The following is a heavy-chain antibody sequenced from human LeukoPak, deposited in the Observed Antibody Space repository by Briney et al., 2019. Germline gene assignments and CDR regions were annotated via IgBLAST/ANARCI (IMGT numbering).Heavy chain of an antibody. Sequence: EASVTVSCKASGGTFSSYAISWVRQAPGQGLEWMGGIIPIFGTANYAQKFQGRVTITADESTSTAYMELSSLRSEDTAVYYCARGRLYDSSGYYPPYYYYYYMDVWGKGTTVTVSS. CDR2: IIPIFGTA. CDR1: GGTFSSYA. CDR3: ARGRLYDSSGYYPPYYYYYYMDV. J-gene: IGHJ6*03. V-gene: IGHV1-69*13. D-gene: IGHD3-22*01.